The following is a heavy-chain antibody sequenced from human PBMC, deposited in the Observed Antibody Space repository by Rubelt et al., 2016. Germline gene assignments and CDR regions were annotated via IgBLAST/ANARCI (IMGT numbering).Heavy chain of an antibody. Sequence: QVQLVQSGAEVKKPGASVKVSCKASGYTFTSYAMHWVRQAPGQRLEGMGWITAGNGNTKYSQKFQGRVTITRDTPASTAYMELSSLRSEDTAVYYCARKGYGYGMDVWGQGTTVTVSS. J-gene: IGHJ6*02. CDR3: ARKGYGYGMDV. D-gene: IGHD3-16*01. CDR2: ITAGNGNT. CDR1: GYTFTSYA. V-gene: IGHV1-3*01.